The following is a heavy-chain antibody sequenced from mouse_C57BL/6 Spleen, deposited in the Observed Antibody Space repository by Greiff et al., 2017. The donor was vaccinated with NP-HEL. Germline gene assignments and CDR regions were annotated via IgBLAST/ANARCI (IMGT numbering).Heavy chain of an antibody. D-gene: IGHD5-1-1*01. CDR3: ARGIPLGYFDV. CDR1: GYTFTDYN. V-gene: IGHV1-18*01. J-gene: IGHJ1*03. CDR2: INPNNGGT. Sequence: EVQLQQSGPELVKPGASVKIPCKASGYTFTDYNMDWVKQSHGKSLEWIGDINPNNGGTIYNQKFKGKATLTVDKSSSTAYMELRSLTSEDTAVYYCARGIPLGYFDVWGTGTTVTVSS.